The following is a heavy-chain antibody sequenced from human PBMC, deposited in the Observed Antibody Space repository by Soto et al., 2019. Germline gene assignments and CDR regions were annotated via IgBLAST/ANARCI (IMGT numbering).Heavy chain of an antibody. V-gene: IGHV3-23*01. Sequence: PGGSLRLSCAASGFTYSSYDMSWVRQAPGKGLEWISAISGSGGSTYYADSVKGRFTISRDNSKNTLYLQMNSLRAEDTAVYYCALLKGGDYWGQGTLVTVSS. CDR1: GFTYSSYD. CDR2: ISGSGGST. CDR3: ALLKGGDY. J-gene: IGHJ4*02. D-gene: IGHD2-8*01.